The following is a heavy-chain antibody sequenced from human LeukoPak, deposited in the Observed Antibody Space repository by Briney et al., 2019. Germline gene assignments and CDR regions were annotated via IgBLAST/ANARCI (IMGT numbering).Heavy chain of an antibody. J-gene: IGHJ5*02. D-gene: IGHD3-22*01. CDR1: GGSISSYY. V-gene: IGHV4-34*01. Sequence: PSETLSLTCTVFGGSISSYYWSWIRQPPGKGLEWIGEINHSGSTNYNPSLKSRVTISVDTSKNQFSLKLSSVTAADTAVYYCARVEFYDSSGYYDWFDPWGQGTLVTVSS. CDR2: INHSGST. CDR3: ARVEFYDSSGYYDWFDP.